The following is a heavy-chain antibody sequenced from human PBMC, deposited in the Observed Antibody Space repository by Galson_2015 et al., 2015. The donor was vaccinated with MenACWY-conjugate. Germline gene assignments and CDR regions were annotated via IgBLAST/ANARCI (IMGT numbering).Heavy chain of an antibody. Sequence: QSGAEVKKPGGSLKISCKGSGYSFTSYWIGWVRQMPGKGLEWMGIIYPGDSDTRYSPSFQGQVTISADKSISTAYLQWSSLKASDTAMYYCARHKEITVTMVRGVTNYYYYYGMDVWGQGTTVTVSS. J-gene: IGHJ6*02. V-gene: IGHV5-51*01. CDR1: GYSFTSYW. CDR3: ARHKEITVTMVRGVTNYYYYYGMDV. CDR2: IYPGDSDT. D-gene: IGHD3-10*01.